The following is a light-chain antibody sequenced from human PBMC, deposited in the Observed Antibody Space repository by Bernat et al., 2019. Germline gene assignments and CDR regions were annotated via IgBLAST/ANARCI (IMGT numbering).Light chain of an antibody. CDR2: GKN. J-gene: IGLJ1*01. CDR3: TSRDSSGNNYV. V-gene: IGLV3-19*01. Sequence: SSELTQDSAVSVALGQTVRITCQGDSLRSYYASWYQHKPGQAPVLVIYGKNNRPSGIPDRFSVSSSGNTASLTITGAQAEDAADYYCTSRDSSGNNYVFGTGTKVTVL. CDR1: SLRSYY.